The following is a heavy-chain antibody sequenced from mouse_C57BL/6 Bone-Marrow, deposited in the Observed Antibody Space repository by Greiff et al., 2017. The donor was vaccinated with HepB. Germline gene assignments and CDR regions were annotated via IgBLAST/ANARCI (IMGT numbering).Heavy chain of an antibody. CDR3: ASIYYDYAWFAY. CDR1: GFSLTSYG. D-gene: IGHD2-4*01. CDR2: IWGVGST. J-gene: IGHJ3*01. V-gene: IGHV2-6*01. Sequence: VKLQQSGPGLVAPSQRLSITCTVSGFSLTSYGVDWVRQSPGKGLEWLGVIWGVGSTNYNSALKSRLSISKDNSKSQVFLKMNSLQTDDTAMYYCASIYYDYAWFAYWGQGTLVTVSA.